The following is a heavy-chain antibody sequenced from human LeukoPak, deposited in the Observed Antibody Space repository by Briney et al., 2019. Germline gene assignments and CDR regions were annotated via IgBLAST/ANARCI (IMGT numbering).Heavy chain of an antibody. CDR2: IYSGGST. D-gene: IGHD2-2*01. CDR3: ARLLYHHDAFDI. J-gene: IGHJ3*02. Sequence: GGSLRLSCAASGFTVSSNYMSWVRQAPGKGLEWVSVIYSGGSTYYADSVKGRFTISRDNSKNTLYLQMNSLRSEDTAVYYCARLLYHHDAFDIWGQGTMVTVSS. V-gene: IGHV3-66*04. CDR1: GFTVSSNY.